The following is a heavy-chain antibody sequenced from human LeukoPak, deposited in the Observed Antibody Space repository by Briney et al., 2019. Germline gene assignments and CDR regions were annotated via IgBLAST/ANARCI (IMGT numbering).Heavy chain of an antibody. D-gene: IGHD6-13*01. J-gene: IGHJ4*02. V-gene: IGHV1-69*04. CDR3: AIDSSSWDRDDDY. Sequence: GASVKVSCKASGGTLSSYAISWVRQAPGQGLEWMGRIIPILGIANYAQKFQGRVTITADKSTSTAYMELSSLRSEDTAVYYCAIDSSSWDRDDDYWGQGTLVTVSS. CDR1: GGTLSSYA. CDR2: IIPILGIA.